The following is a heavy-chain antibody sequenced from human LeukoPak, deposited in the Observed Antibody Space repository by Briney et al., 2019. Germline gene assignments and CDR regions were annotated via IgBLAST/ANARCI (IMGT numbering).Heavy chain of an antibody. Sequence: TGGSPRLSCAASGFTFSSYGMHWVRQAPGKGLEWVAVIWYDGSNKYYADSVKGRFTISRDNSKNTLYLQMNSLRAEDTAVYYCARDRGWRRDFDYWGQGTLVTVSS. CDR3: ARDRGWRRDFDY. D-gene: IGHD6-19*01. V-gene: IGHV3-33*01. CDR2: IWYDGSNK. J-gene: IGHJ4*02. CDR1: GFTFSSYG.